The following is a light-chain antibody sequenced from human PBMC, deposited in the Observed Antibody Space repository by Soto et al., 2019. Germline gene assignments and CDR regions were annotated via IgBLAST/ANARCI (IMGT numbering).Light chain of an antibody. CDR3: AAWDDRLNGDA. V-gene: IGLV1-44*01. CDR2: SNN. CDR1: SSNIGSNT. Sequence: QSVLTQPPSASGTPGQRVTISCSGSSSNIGSNTVNWYQQLPGTAPKLLIYSNNQRPSGVPDRFSGSKSGTSASLAISGLQAEDEADYYGAAWDDRLNGDAFGGGTKLTVL. J-gene: IGLJ7*01.